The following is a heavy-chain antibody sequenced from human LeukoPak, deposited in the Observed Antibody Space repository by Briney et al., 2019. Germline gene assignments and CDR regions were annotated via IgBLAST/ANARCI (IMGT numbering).Heavy chain of an antibody. CDR2: IYYSGST. CDR3: ARDGCNPIDY. D-gene: IGHD5-24*01. Sequence: PSETLSLTCTVSGGSISSSSYYWGWLRQPPGKGLEWIGTIYYSGSTYYNPSLKSRVTISVDTSKNQFSLKLSSVTAADTAVYYCARDGCNPIDYWGQGTLVTVSS. V-gene: IGHV4-39*02. CDR1: GGSISSSSYY. J-gene: IGHJ4*02.